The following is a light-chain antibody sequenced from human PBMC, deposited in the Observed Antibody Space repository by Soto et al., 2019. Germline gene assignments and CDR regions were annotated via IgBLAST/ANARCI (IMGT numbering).Light chain of an antibody. CDR2: DAS. Sequence: EIVLTQSPATLSLSPGERATLSCRASQSVSSYLAWYQQKPGQAPRLLIYDASNRATGIQARFSGSGSGTAFTLTISSLEPEDFAVYYCQLRSNWPPWTFGQGTKVEIK. CDR3: QLRSNWPPWT. J-gene: IGKJ1*01. V-gene: IGKV3-11*01. CDR1: QSVSSY.